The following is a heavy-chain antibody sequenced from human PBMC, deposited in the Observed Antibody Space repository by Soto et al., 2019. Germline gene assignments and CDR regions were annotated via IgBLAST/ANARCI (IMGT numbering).Heavy chain of an antibody. D-gene: IGHD7-27*01. Sequence: GGSLRLSCAASGFSFSISPMHWVRQAPGKGPEWVALISYDGTNKFYADSVKGRFTISRDNSKSTLYLQVDSLRPEDAAVYYCARDPKTSGGQHWAFNYFDSWGQGPWSPS. V-gene: IGHV3-30-3*01. CDR3: ARDPKTSGGQHWAFNYFDS. J-gene: IGHJ4*02. CDR2: ISYDGTNK. CDR1: GFSFSISP.